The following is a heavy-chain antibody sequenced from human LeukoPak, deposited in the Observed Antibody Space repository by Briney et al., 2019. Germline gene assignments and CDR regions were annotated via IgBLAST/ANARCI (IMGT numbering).Heavy chain of an antibody. J-gene: IGHJ4*02. CDR3: ASGPSGYCTNGVCYYFDY. V-gene: IGHV1-69*13. CDR2: IIPIFGTA. Sequence: ASVKVSCKASGGTFSSYAISWVRQAPGQGLEWMGGIIPIFGTANYAQKFQGRVTITADESTSTAYMEPSSLRSEDTAVYYCASGPSGYCTNGVCYYFDYWGQGTLVTVSS. CDR1: GGTFSSYA. D-gene: IGHD2-8*01.